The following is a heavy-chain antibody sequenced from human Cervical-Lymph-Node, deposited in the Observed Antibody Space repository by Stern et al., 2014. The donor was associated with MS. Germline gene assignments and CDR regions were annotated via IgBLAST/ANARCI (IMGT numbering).Heavy chain of an antibody. CDR3: ATFIATAGTFNY. CDR1: GHTTTSYG. V-gene: IGHV1-18*01. D-gene: IGHD6-25*01. Sequence: QVQLVQSGAEVKKPGASVKVSCKASGHTTTSYGISWVRQAPGQGLEWMGWIIAHNGKPNYVQKFQGRVTMTTDTSTSTAYMEVRSLRSDDTAVYYCATFIATAGTFNYWGQGTLVTVSS. CDR2: IIAHNGKP. J-gene: IGHJ4*02.